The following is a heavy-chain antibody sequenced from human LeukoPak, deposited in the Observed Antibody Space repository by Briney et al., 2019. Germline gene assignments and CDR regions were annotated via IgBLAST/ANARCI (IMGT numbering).Heavy chain of an antibody. D-gene: IGHD6-13*01. Sequence: GGSLRLSCAASGFTFSSYAMSWVRQAPGKGLEWVSAISGSGGSTYYADSVKGRFTISRDNSKNTLYLQMNSLRAEDTAVYYCAVDVPRDSFRAAARGYFDYWGQGTLVTVSS. CDR2: ISGSGGST. V-gene: IGHV3-23*01. J-gene: IGHJ4*02. CDR1: GFTFSSYA. CDR3: AVDVPRDSFRAAARGYFDY.